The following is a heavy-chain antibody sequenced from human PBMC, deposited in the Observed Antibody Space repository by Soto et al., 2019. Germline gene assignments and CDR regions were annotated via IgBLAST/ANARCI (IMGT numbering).Heavy chain of an antibody. V-gene: IGHV3-74*01. J-gene: IGHJ4*02. CDR2: INSDGSTT. CDR3: ASDLTGSGTY. CDR1: GFTLSSYW. Sequence: EVQLVESGGGLVQPGGSLRLSCAASGFTLSSYWMHWVRQAPGKGLVWVSRINSDGSTTSYADSVKGRLTISRDNAKNTLDLQMNSLRVEDTAVYYCASDLTGSGTYWGQGTLVTVSS. D-gene: IGHD2-15*01.